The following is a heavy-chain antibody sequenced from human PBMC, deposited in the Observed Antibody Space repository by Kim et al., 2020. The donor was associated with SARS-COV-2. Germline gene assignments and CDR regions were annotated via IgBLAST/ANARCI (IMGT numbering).Heavy chain of an antibody. V-gene: IGHV3-49*03. CDR1: GFIFGDYS. J-gene: IGHJ4*02. Sequence: GGSLRLSCIISGFIFGDYSMSWFRQAPGKGLEWVGFIRSKTYGGTTEYAASVKGRFSISRDDSKSIAYLQMNSLKTEDTAVYYCSRVGSCSTKSCYSHCWGQGTLVTVSS. CDR2: IRSKTYGGTT. D-gene: IGHD2-2*01. CDR3: SRVGSCSTKSCYSHC.